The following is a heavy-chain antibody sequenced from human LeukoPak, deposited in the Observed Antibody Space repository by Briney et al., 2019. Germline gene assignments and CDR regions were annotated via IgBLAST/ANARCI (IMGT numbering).Heavy chain of an antibody. CDR2: IYNSGSTNS. CDR3: ARTMTGYDSGVFVL. V-gene: IGHV4-59*11. CDR1: GGSITNHY. D-gene: IGHD5-12*01. J-gene: IGHJ4*02. Sequence: SETLSLTCTVSGGSITNHYWSWIRQPPGKGLEWIGDIYNSGSTNSNYNPSLKSRLTISVDTSKHQFSLYLSSVTAADTAVYYCARTMTGYDSGVFVLWGEGTLVTVSS.